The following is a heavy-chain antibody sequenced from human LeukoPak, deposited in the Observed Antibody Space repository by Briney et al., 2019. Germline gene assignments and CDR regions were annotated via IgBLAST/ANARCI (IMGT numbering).Heavy chain of an antibody. D-gene: IGHD5-18*01. CDR1: AFTIFDYA. Sequence: SLRRSSSAAAFTIFDYAMHCVRQAPGGGREEFSGSIWNSGSIGYAESVKGRFTISRDNAKTSLYLQMNSLRAEDTALYYCAKDETSYGPTSAYGMDVWGQGTTVTVSS. J-gene: IGHJ6*01. CDR2: SIWNSGSI. CDR3: AKDETSYGPTSAYGMDV. V-gene: IGHV3-9*01.